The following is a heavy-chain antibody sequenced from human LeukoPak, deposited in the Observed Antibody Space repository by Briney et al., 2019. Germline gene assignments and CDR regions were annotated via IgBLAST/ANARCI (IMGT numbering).Heavy chain of an antibody. CDR3: AKDRAPGQFTIFGVAPDY. V-gene: IGHV3-30*02. Sequence: PGGSLRLSCAASGFTFSSYGMHWVRQVPGKGLEWVAFIRYDGSNKYYAESVKGRFTISRDNSKNTLYLQMNSLRAEDTAVYYCAKDRAPGQFTIFGVAPDYWGQGTLVTVSS. D-gene: IGHD3-3*01. CDR1: GFTFSSYG. J-gene: IGHJ4*02. CDR2: IRYDGSNK.